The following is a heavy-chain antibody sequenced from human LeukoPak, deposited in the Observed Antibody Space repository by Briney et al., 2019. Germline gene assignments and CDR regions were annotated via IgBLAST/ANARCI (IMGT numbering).Heavy chain of an antibody. CDR1: GFTVSSNY. CDR3: ARDPDSGYDYYYYGMDV. V-gene: IGHV3-48*02. J-gene: IGHJ6*02. D-gene: IGHD5-12*01. CDR2: ISSSSSTI. Sequence: GGSLRLSCAASGFTVSSNYMSWVRQAPGKGLEWVSYISSSSSTIYYADSVKGRFTISRDNAKNSLYLQMNSLRDEDTAVYYCARDPDSGYDYYYYGMDVWGQGTTVTVSS.